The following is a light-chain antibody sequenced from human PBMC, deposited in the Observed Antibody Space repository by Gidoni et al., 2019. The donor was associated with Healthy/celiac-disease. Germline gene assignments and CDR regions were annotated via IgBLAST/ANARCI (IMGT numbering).Light chain of an antibody. Sequence: QSALTQPASVSGSPGQSITISCTGPSSDVGGYNYVSWYQQHPGKAPKLMIYEVSNRPSGVSKRFSGSKSGNTASLTISGLQAEDEADYYCSSYTSSSPHVVFGGGTKLTVL. V-gene: IGLV2-14*01. CDR2: EVS. CDR3: SSYTSSSPHVV. CDR1: SSDVGGYNY. J-gene: IGLJ2*01.